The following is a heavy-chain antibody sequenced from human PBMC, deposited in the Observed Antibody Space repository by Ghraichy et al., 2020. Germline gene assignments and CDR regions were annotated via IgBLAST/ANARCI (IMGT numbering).Heavy chain of an antibody. V-gene: IGHV4-59*01. CDR1: GGSISSYY. CDR3: ARSPIMITFGGVLGAFDI. D-gene: IGHD3-16*01. CDR2: IYYSGST. J-gene: IGHJ3*02. Sequence: SETLSLTCTVSGGSISSYYWSWIRQPPGKGLEWIGYIYYSGSTNYNPSLKSRVTISVDTSKNQFSLKLSSVTAADTAVYYCARSPIMITFGGVLGAFDIWGQGTMVTVSS.